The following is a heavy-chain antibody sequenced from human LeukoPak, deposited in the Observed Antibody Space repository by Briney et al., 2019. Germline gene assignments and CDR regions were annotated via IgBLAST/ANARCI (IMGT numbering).Heavy chain of an antibody. J-gene: IGHJ4*02. Sequence: PSETLSLTCTVSGGSISSYYWSWIRQPPGKGLEWIGYIYYSGSTNYNPSLKSRVTISVDTSKNQFSLKLSSVTAADTAVYYCARGEDFWSGYYTFHYWGQGTLVTVSS. CDR3: ARGEDFWSGYYTFHY. CDR1: GGSISSYY. CDR2: IYYSGST. D-gene: IGHD3-3*01. V-gene: IGHV4-59*01.